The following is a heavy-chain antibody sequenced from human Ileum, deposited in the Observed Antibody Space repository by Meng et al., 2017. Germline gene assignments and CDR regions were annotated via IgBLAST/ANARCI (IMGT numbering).Heavy chain of an antibody. CDR1: GGSISSSSYY. CDR2: IYYSGST. J-gene: IGHJ3*02. V-gene: IGHV4-39*07. Sequence: HLPVAGPGWVKLSESLSLPCTVSGGSISSSSYYWGWIRQPPGKGLEWIGSIYYSGSTYYNPSLKSRVTISVDTSKNQFSLKLSSVTAADTAVYYCARSFTVPDAFDIWGQGTMVTVSS. CDR3: ARSFTVPDAFDI. D-gene: IGHD4-11*01.